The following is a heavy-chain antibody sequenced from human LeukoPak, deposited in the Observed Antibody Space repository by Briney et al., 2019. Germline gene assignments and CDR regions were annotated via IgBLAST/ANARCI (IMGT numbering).Heavy chain of an antibody. Sequence: PGRSLRLSCAASGFTFSSYGMHWVRQAPGKGLEWVAVIWYDGSNKYYADSVKGRFTISRDNSKNTLYLQMNSLRAEDTAVYYCARGGVAGPYDYWGQGTLVTVSS. CDR1: GFTFSSYG. CDR3: ARGGVAGPYDY. V-gene: IGHV3-33*01. D-gene: IGHD6-19*01. CDR2: IWYDGSNK. J-gene: IGHJ4*02.